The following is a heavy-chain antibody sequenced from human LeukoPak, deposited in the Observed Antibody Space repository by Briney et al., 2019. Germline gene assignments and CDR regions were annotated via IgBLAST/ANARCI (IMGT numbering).Heavy chain of an antibody. CDR1: GGFNSAYC. D-gene: IGHD6-13*01. CDR2: VYYSGSN. J-gene: IGHJ3*02. CDR3: ARTRALAATGHDAFDI. Sequence: SETLPLTCPVTGGFNSAYCWSWLRQPPGKGLPWIGYVYYSGSNYYNPSLRSRATVSVEMSKSQYSPKLTSMNAECPAGYLCARTRALAATGHDAFDIWDRGTMVTVSS. V-gene: IGHV4-59*01.